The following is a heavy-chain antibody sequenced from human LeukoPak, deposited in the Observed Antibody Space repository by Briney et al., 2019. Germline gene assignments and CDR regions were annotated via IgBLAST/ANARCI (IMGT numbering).Heavy chain of an antibody. V-gene: IGHV3-48*04. D-gene: IGHD3-22*01. J-gene: IGHJ4*02. CDR1: GFTFSSYG. CDR2: ISSSGSTI. Sequence: GGSLRLSCAASGFTFSSYGMHWVRQAPGKGLEWVSYISSSGSTIYFADSVKGRFTISRDNAKNSLYLQMNSLRAEDTAVYYCARESDYYDSSGYYVYFDYWGQGTLVTVSS. CDR3: ARESDYYDSSGYYVYFDY.